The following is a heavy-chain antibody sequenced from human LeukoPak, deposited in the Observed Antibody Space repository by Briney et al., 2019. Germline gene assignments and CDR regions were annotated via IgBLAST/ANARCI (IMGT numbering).Heavy chain of an antibody. CDR1: GNYW. J-gene: IGHJ4*02. Sequence: PGRSLRCSSAASGNYWIHSVRQVHGQGLVRVSHSNSDWSWTSYADSVKGPFTISKDNAKNTVYLQMNSLRAEDTAVYYCARGAIFVGGVGAQDYWGQGTLVTVSS. D-gene: IGHD1-26*01. V-gene: IGHV3-74*01. CDR3: ARGAIFVGGVGAQDY. CDR2: SNSDWSWT.